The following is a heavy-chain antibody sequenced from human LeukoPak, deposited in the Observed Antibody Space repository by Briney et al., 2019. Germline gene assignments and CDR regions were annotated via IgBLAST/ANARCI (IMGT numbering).Heavy chain of an antibody. Sequence: SGTLSLTCTVSGGSISSGDYYWSWIRQPPGKGLEWIGYIYYSGSTYYNPSLKSRVTISVDTSKNQFSLKLSSVTAADTAVYYCARVFRDCSSTSCYDYFDYWGQGTLVTVSS. CDR2: IYYSGST. CDR3: ARVFRDCSSTSCYDYFDY. V-gene: IGHV4-30-4*01. J-gene: IGHJ4*02. D-gene: IGHD2-2*01. CDR1: GGSISSGDYY.